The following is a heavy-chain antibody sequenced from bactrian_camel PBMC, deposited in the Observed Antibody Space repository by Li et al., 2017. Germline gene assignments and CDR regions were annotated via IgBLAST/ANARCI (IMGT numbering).Heavy chain of an antibody. CDR2: IVIRDGRT. J-gene: IGHJ4*01. CDR1: GYTSRSNC. CDR3: AADACLVVDYEYTY. D-gene: IGHD2*01. V-gene: IGHV3S1*01. Sequence: VQLVESGGGSVQAGGSLRLSCAVAGYTSRSNCLGWFRRTDEQEREGLAAIVIRDGRTYTADSVQGRFTISQDSTKNTLFLQMNNLKTEDAATYYCAADACLVVDYEYTYWGQGTQVTVS.